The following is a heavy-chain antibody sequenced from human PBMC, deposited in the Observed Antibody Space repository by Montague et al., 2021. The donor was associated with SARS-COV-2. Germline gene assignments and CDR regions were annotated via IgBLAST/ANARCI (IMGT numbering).Heavy chain of an antibody. J-gene: IGHJ4*02. D-gene: IGHD3-22*01. Sequence: PALVKPTQTLTLTCTFSGFSLSTSGVGVGWIRQPPGKALEWLALIYWDDDKRYSPSLKSRLTITKDTSKNQVVLTMTNMDPVDTATYYCAHSRYYYYDSSGYRVYYFDYWGQGILVTVSS. CDR3: AHSRYYYYDSSGYRVYYFDY. CDR2: IYWDDDK. V-gene: IGHV2-5*02. CDR1: GFSLSTSGVG.